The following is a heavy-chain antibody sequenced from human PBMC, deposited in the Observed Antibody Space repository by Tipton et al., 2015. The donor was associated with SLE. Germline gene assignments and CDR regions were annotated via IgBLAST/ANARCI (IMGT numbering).Heavy chain of an antibody. V-gene: IGHV3-30*04. D-gene: IGHD3-10*01. CDR3: ARGKGYYGLSDALDI. CDR2: ISYDGRDK. J-gene: IGHJ3*02. Sequence: SLRLSCIASGFTFSNYAMHWVRQAPGKGLEWVAVISYDGRDKHYADSVKGHFTISRDNSRNTLYLQMNGLRAEDTAVYYCARGKGYYGLSDALDIWGHGTLVTVSS. CDR1: GFTFSNYA.